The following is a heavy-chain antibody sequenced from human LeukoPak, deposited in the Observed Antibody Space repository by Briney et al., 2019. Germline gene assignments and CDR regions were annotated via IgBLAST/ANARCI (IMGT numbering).Heavy chain of an antibody. CDR3: ARVAYYYDSAGLYLNYFYGMDV. CDR1: RYTFTSYD. V-gene: IGHV1-8*01. J-gene: IGHJ6*02. CDR2: MNPSSGIT. D-gene: IGHD3-22*01. Sequence: ASVKVSCKAYRYTFTSYDINWVRQATGQGLEWLGWMNPSSGITGYAQKFQGRVTMTRDTSISTAYMKLSSLRSEDTAVYYCARVAYYYDSAGLYLNYFYGMDVWGQGTTVTVSS.